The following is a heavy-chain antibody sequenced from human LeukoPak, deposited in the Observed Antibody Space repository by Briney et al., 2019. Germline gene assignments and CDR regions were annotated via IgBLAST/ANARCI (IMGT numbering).Heavy chain of an antibody. CDR1: GFTFSSHA. CDR2: ICGDGATI. CDR3: ARYLNYYLDY. D-gene: IGHD2-2*02. J-gene: IGHJ4*02. V-gene: IGHV3-23*01. Sequence: GGSLRLSCAASGFTFSSHAMTCVRHAPGGGLEWVSAICGDGATIFSTHSVKGRIPVYRDNSKDTLSLQINSLSPEDTPVFTCARYLNYYLDYWGQGTLVTVCS.